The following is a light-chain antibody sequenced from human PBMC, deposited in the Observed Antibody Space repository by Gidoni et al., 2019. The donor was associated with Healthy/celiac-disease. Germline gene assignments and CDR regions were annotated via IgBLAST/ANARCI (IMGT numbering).Light chain of an antibody. CDR2: EVS. CDR1: SSDVGRYKL. CDR3: CSYAGSSTWV. V-gene: IGLV2-23*02. J-gene: IGLJ3*02. Sequence: QSALTQPASVSGSPGQSITISCTGTSSDVGRYKLVSWYQQHPGKAPQLIIYEVSKRPSGVSNRFSGSKSGNTASLTISGLHAEDEADYYCCSYAGSSTWVFGGGTKLTVL.